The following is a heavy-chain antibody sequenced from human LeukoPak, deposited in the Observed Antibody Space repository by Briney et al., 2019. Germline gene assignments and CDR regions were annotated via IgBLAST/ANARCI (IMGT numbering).Heavy chain of an antibody. CDR3: ARRGYCSSTSCYDENFDY. Sequence: GGSLRLSCAASGFTFSSYSMNWVRQAPGKGLEWVPSISSSSSYIYYADSVKGRFTISRDNAKNSLYLQMNSLRAEDTAVYYCARRGYCSSTSCYDENFDYWGQGTLVTVSS. D-gene: IGHD2-2*01. CDR2: ISSSSSYI. J-gene: IGHJ4*02. CDR1: GFTFSSYS. V-gene: IGHV3-21*01.